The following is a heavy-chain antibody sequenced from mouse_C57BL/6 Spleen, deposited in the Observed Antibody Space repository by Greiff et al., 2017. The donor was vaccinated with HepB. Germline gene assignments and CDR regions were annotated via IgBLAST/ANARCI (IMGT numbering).Heavy chain of an antibody. J-gene: IGHJ1*03. CDR3: ARRDYGPYWYFDV. Sequence: QVQLKESGPELVKPGASVKISCKASGYAFSSSWMNWVKQRPGKGLEWIGRIYPGDGDTNYNGKFKGKATLTADKSSSTAYMQLSSLTSEDSAVYFCARRDYGPYWYFDVWGTGTTVTVSS. CDR2: IYPGDGDT. CDR1: GYAFSSSW. V-gene: IGHV1-82*01. D-gene: IGHD1-1*01.